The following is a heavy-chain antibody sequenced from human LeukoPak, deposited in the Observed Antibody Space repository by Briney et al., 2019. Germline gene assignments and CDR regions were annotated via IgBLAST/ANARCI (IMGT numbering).Heavy chain of an antibody. Sequence: GGSLRLSCAASGFTFRSYEMNWVRQAPGKGLEWVSYISSSGSTIYYADSVKGRFTISRDNAKNSLYLQMNSLRAEDTAVYYCARELKPIFGVVTRPYNWFDPWGQGTLVTVSS. CDR1: GFTFRSYE. CDR3: ARELKPIFGVVTRPYNWFDP. V-gene: IGHV3-48*03. CDR2: ISSSGSTI. J-gene: IGHJ5*02. D-gene: IGHD3-3*01.